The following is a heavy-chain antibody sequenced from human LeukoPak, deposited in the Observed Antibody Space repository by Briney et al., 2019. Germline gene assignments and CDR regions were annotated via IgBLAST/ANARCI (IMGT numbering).Heavy chain of an antibody. D-gene: IGHD4-17*01. CDR1: GFTFSSYW. CDR3: ARGSSTYYGDPAFDY. CDR2: IKQDGSEK. J-gene: IGHJ4*02. Sequence: GGSLRLSCAASGFTFSSYWMSWVRQAPGKGLEWVANIKQDGSEKYYVDSVKGRFTISRDNAKNSLYLQMNSLRAEDTAVYYCARGSSTYYGDPAFDYWGQGTLVTVYS. V-gene: IGHV3-7*04.